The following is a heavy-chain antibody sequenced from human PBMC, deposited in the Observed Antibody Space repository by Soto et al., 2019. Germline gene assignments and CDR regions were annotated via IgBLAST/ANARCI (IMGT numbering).Heavy chain of an antibody. D-gene: IGHD2-2*01. CDR2: INPSGGST. CDR3: ASLGYCSSTSCYDLGP. CDR1: GYTFTSYY. Sequence: ASVKVSCKASGYTFTSYYMHWVRQAPGQGLEWMGIINPSGGSTSYAQKFQGRVTMTRDTSTSTVYMELSSLRSEDTAVYYCASLGYCSSTSCYDLGPWGQGTLVTVSS. V-gene: IGHV1-46*01. J-gene: IGHJ5*02.